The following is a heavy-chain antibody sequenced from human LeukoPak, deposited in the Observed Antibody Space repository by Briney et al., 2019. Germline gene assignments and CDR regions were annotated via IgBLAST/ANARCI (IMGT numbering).Heavy chain of an antibody. D-gene: IGHD3-16*02. J-gene: IGHJ4*02. CDR1: GFSLSAYE. V-gene: IGHV3-23*01. CDR3: AKDHGMITFGGVIVPEYYFDY. Sequence: GGSLRLSCIGYGFSLSAYEFNWVRQAPGKGLEWVSAISGSGGSTYYADSVKGRFTISRDNSKNTLYLQMNSLRAEDTAVYYCAKDHGMITFGGVIVPEYYFDYWGQGTLVTVSS. CDR2: ISGSGGST.